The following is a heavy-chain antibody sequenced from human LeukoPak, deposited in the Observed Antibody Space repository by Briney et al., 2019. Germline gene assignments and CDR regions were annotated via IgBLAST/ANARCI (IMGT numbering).Heavy chain of an antibody. D-gene: IGHD6-6*01. Sequence: PSETLSLTCSVSGGSISSSNYYWGWIRQPPGKGLEWIGSIYYSGSTYFNPSLKSRVTISVDTSKNQFSLRLSSVTAADTAVYYCARLYSSSSGKAFDIWGQGTMVTVSS. CDR2: IYYSGST. V-gene: IGHV4-39*01. J-gene: IGHJ3*02. CDR1: GGSISSSNYY. CDR3: ARLYSSSSGKAFDI.